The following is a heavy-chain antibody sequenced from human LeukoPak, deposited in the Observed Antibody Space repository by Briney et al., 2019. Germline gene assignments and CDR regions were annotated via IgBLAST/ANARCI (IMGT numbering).Heavy chain of an antibody. CDR3: ARVSTVAAYYFDY. CDR1: GSSISSYY. V-gene: IGHV4-59*01. Sequence: SETLSLTCTVSGSSISSYYWGWIRQPPGKGLEWIGYIYYSGTTNYNPSLKSRVTISVDTSKNQFSLKLSSVTAADTAVYHCARVSTVAAYYFDYWGQGTVVTVSS. CDR2: IYYSGTT. J-gene: IGHJ4*02. D-gene: IGHD6-19*01.